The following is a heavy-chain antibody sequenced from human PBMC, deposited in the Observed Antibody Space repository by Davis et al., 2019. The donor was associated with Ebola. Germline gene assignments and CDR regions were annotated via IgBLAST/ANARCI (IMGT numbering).Heavy chain of an antibody. CDR3: ARDIVVVPAAIVYYGMDV. CDR1: GFTFSRYW. Sequence: GESLKISCAASGFTFSRYWMSWVRQAPGKGLEWVANIKTDGTEGYYADSVKGRFTISRDNAKNSLFLQMNGLRADDTALYYCARDIVVVPAAIVYYGMDVWGQGTTVTVSS. CDR2: IKTDGTEG. V-gene: IGHV3-7*03. D-gene: IGHD2-2*01. J-gene: IGHJ6*02.